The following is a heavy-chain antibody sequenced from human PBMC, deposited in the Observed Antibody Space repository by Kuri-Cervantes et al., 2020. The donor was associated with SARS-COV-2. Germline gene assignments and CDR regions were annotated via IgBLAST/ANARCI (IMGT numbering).Heavy chain of an antibody. Sequence: GGSLRLSCAASGFTFSGHWIHWVRQAPGKGLVWVSRINPDGSYTNNADSVKGRFTLSRDNAKNSLYLQMNSLRAEDTALYYCAKATTPNYYGMDVWGQETTVTVSS. CDR3: AKATTPNYYGMDV. V-gene: IGHV3-74*01. CDR1: GFTFSGHW. J-gene: IGHJ6*02. D-gene: IGHD5-12*01. CDR2: INPDGSYT.